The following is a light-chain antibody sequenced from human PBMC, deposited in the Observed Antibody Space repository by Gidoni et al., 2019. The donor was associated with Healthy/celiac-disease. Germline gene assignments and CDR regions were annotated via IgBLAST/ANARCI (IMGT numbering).Light chain of an antibody. CDR3: QQRSNWPPYT. J-gene: IGKJ2*01. V-gene: IGKV3-11*01. Sequence: EIVLTQSPATLSLSPGERATLSCRASQSVSSYLAWYQQRPGQAPRLLIYDASNRATGIPARFSGSGSGTDFTLTISSLEPEDFAVYYCQQRSNWPPYTFXHXTKLGIK. CDR2: DAS. CDR1: QSVSSY.